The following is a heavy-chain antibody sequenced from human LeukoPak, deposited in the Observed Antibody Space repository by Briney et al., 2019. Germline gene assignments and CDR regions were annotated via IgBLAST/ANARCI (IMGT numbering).Heavy chain of an antibody. V-gene: IGHV3-23*01. D-gene: IGHD6-19*01. CDR1: GFTFSNYA. J-gene: IGHJ4*02. CDR3: AKEMALGIAVAGFFDF. Sequence: GGSLRLPCAASGFTFSNYAINWVRQAPGKGLEWVSAISASGGSSYYADSVRDRFTISRDNSKNMLYLKMSGLRAEDTAVYYCAKEMALGIAVAGFFDFWGQGTLVTVSS. CDR2: ISASGGSS.